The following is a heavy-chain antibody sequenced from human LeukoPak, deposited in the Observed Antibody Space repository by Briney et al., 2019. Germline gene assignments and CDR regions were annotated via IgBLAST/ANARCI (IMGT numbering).Heavy chain of an antibody. V-gene: IGHV3-74*01. D-gene: IGHD6-6*01. CDR1: GFTFSTYW. J-gene: IGHJ4*02. CDR3: ARGAARYYDY. CDR2: ISSDGKST. Sequence: GGSLRLSCAASGFTFSTYWMHWVRHAPGKGLVWVSSISSDGKSTTYADSVRGRFTISRDTAKNTLYLQMNSLRAEDTAVYYCARGAARYYDYWGQGTLVTVSS.